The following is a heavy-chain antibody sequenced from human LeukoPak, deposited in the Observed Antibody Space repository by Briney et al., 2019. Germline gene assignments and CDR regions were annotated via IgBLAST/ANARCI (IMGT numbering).Heavy chain of an antibody. CDR2: ISSSGSTI. CDR3: AKDLQYVHTAMPHYFDY. D-gene: IGHD5-18*01. V-gene: IGHV3-11*01. Sequence: GGSLRLSCAASGFTFSDYYMSWIRQAPGKGLEWVSYISSSGSTIYYADSVKGRFTISRDNSKNTLYVQMNSLRAEDTAVYYCAKDLQYVHTAMPHYFDYWGQGTLVAVSS. CDR1: GFTFSDYY. J-gene: IGHJ4*02.